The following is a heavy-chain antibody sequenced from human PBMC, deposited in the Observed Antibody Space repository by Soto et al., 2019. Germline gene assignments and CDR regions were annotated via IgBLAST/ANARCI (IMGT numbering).Heavy chain of an antibody. V-gene: IGHV3-30-3*01. J-gene: IGHJ2*01. D-gene: IGHD4-17*01. Sequence: QVQLVESGGGVVQPGRSLRLSCAASGFTFSSYAMHWVRQAPGKGLEWVAVISYDGSNKYYADSVKGRFTISRDNSKNTLYLQMNSLRDEDTAVYYCARDPGDDYGDYGFQVSRPDWYFDLWGRGTLVTVPS. CDR2: ISYDGSNK. CDR3: ARDPGDDYGDYGFQVSRPDWYFDL. CDR1: GFTFSSYA.